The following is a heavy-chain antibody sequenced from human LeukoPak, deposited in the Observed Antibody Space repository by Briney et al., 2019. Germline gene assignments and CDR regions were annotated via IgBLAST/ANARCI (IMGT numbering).Heavy chain of an antibody. V-gene: IGHV1-69*06. CDR3: VRDFDTSGPQKNYFDF. CDR2: IIPMFDTS. CDR1: TGTFSSYA. Sequence: ASVRVPSQAATGTFSSYALSWVRQAPGRGLEWMGRIIPMFDTSDYTQRFQGRVTFTADKSTGTAFMELSSLRFDDTATYYCVRDFDTSGPQKNYFDFWGQRTLVTVSS. J-gene: IGHJ4*02. D-gene: IGHD3-22*01.